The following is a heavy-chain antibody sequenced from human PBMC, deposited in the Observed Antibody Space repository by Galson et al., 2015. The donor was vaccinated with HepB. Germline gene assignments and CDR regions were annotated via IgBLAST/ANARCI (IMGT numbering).Heavy chain of an antibody. Sequence: LRLSCAASGFTFSSYGMHWVRQAPGKGLEWVAVISYDGSNKYYADSVKGRFTISRDNSKNTLYLQMSSLRAEDTAVYYCAKGNIAVAYNYYYYDMDVWGQGTTVTVSS. D-gene: IGHD6-19*01. CDR1: GFTFSSYG. CDR3: AKGNIAVAYNYYYYDMDV. CDR2: ISYDGSNK. J-gene: IGHJ6*02. V-gene: IGHV3-30*18.